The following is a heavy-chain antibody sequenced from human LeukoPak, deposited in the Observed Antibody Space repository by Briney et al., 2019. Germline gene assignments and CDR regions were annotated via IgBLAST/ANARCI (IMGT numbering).Heavy chain of an antibody. CDR2: IYSGGST. J-gene: IGHJ4*02. CDR3: ARERRHYYDSSGYFDY. D-gene: IGHD3-22*01. V-gene: IGHV3-66*01. CDR1: GFTVSSNY. Sequence: GGSLRLSCAASGFTVSSNYMSWVRQAPGKGLEWVSVIYSGGSTYYADSVKGRFTISRDNSKNALYLQMNSLRAEDTAVYYCARERRHYYDSSGYFDYWGQGTLVTVSS.